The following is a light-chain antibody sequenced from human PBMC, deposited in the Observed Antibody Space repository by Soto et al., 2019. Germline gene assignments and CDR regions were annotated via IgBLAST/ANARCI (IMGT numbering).Light chain of an antibody. Sequence: IQMTQSPSSLSASGGETVTITCRASQDIRNELGWYQQKPGTAPKFLIYAASSLHSGVPSRFSGSGSGTDFTLTISSLQPDDFATYYCQHYNSYSEAFGQGTKVDIK. CDR2: AAS. CDR1: QDIRNE. CDR3: QHYNSYSEA. V-gene: IGKV1-6*02. J-gene: IGKJ1*01.